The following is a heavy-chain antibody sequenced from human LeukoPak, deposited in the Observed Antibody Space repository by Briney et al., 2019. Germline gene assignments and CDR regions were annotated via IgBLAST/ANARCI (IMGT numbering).Heavy chain of an antibody. D-gene: IGHD6-13*01. CDR2: INHSGST. J-gene: IGHJ5*02. V-gene: IGHV4-34*01. CDR3: ARGMRRYSSSWYWGWFDP. Sequence: SETLSLTCAVYGGSSSGYYWSWIRQPPGKGLEWIGEINHSGSTNYNPSLKSRVTISVDTSKNQFSLKLSSVTAADTAVYYCARGMRRYSSSWYWGWFDPWGQGTLVTVSS. CDR1: GGSSSGYY.